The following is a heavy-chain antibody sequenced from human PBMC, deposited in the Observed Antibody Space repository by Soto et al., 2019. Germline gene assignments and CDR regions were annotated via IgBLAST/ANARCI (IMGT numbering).Heavy chain of an antibody. CDR2: ISGSGGST. D-gene: IGHD4-17*01. CDR3: AKDDYGGTPSLNYYYGMDV. J-gene: IGHJ6*02. V-gene: IGHV3-23*01. CDR1: GFTFSSYA. Sequence: GGSLRLSCAASGFTFSSYAMSWVRQAPGKGLEWVSAISGSGGSTYYADSVKGRFTISRDNSKNTLYLQMNSLRAEDTAVYYCAKDDYGGTPSLNYYYGMDVWGQGTTVTVSS.